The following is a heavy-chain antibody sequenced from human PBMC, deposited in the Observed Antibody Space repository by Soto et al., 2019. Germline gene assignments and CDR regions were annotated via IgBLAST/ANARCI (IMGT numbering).Heavy chain of an antibody. CDR1: GCTLTGYY. CDR2: INPNSGGT. V-gene: IGHV1-2*02. D-gene: IGHD6-13*01. CDR3: ARDRGYSSSWFWYNWFDP. Sequence: ASVKVSCKASGCTLTGYYMHWVRQAPGQGLEWMGWINPNSGGTNYAQKFQGRVTMTRDTSISTAYMELSRLRSDDTAVYYCARDRGYSSSWFWYNWFDPWGQGTLVTVSS. J-gene: IGHJ5*02.